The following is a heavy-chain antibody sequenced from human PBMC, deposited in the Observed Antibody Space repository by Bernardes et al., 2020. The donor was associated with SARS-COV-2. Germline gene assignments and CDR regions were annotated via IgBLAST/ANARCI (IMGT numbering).Heavy chain of an antibody. CDR2: INQSGST. V-gene: IGHV4-34*01. D-gene: IGHD2-2*02. Sequence: SETLSLTCAVSGGSFSVYYWSWIRQSPGKGLEWIGEINQSGSTNYNPSLKSRVTISVDTSTNQFSLNLSSVTAADTGVYYCARDLIPASGHNWFDPWGQGTLVTVSS. J-gene: IGHJ5*02. CDR3: ARDLIPASGHNWFDP. CDR1: GGSFSVYY.